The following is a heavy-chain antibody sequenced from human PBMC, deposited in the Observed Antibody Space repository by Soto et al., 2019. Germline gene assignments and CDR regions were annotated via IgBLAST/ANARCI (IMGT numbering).Heavy chain of an antibody. D-gene: IGHD2-2*01. Sequence: PSETLSLTCTVSGGSISSGPYSWGWIRQPPGKGLDWIGTFYYSGSTNYNPSLESRVTISVDTSKNQFSLKVSSVTAADTAVYYCARLGGYCFSTNCYGYYRMDVWGQGTTVTVSS. CDR3: ARLGGYCFSTNCYGYYRMDV. V-gene: IGHV4-39*01. CDR2: FYYSGST. J-gene: IGHJ6*02. CDR1: GGSISSGPYS.